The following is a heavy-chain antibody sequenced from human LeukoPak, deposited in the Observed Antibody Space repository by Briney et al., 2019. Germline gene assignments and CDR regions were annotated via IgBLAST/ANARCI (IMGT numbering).Heavy chain of an antibody. J-gene: IGHJ4*02. CDR3: AREVRGSGSDYFDY. V-gene: IGHV4-30-2*01. Sequence: PPQTLSLTCAVSGGSISSGGYSWSWIRQPPGKGLEWIGYIYHSGSTYYNPSLKSRVTISVDRSKNQFSLKLSSVTAADTAVYYCAREVRGSGSDYFDYWGQGTLVTVSS. CDR2: IYHSGST. D-gene: IGHD3-10*01. CDR1: GGSISSGGYS.